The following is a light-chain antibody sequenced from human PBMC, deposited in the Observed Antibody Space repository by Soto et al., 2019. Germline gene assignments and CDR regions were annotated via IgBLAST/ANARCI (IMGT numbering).Light chain of an antibody. V-gene: IGKV3-11*01. Sequence: EIVLTQSPATLSLSPGERATLSCRASQSVSSYLAWYQQKPGQAPRLLIYDASNRATGIPARFSGSGSGTDFTLTISSLEPEDFAFYYCQQRSNWPPVTFGGGTKVDIK. J-gene: IGKJ4*01. CDR1: QSVSSY. CDR2: DAS. CDR3: QQRSNWPPVT.